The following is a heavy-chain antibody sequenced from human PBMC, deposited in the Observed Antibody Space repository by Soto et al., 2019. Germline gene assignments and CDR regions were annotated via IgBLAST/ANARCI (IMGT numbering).Heavy chain of an antibody. CDR3: AKGLISTIIVAYFDL. D-gene: IGHD3-22*01. V-gene: IGHV3-30*18. CDR1: GFTFRSYG. Sequence: ESGGGVVQPGRSLRLSCAVSGFTFRSYGMHWVRQAPGKGLEWVAVISSDGTNEYYADSVKGRFTISRDNSKNTLYLQVNSLRAEDTAVYYCAKGLISTIIVAYFDLWGQGTPVTVSS. CDR2: ISSDGTNE. J-gene: IGHJ4*02.